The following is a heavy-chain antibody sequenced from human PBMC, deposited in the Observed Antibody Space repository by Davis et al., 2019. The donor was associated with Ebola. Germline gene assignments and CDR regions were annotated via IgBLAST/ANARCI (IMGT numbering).Heavy chain of an antibody. CDR2: IYYSGST. Sequence: GSLRLSCTVSGGSISSSSYYWGWIRQPPGKGLEWIGSIYYSGSTNYNPSLKSRVTISVDTSKNQFSLKLSSVTAADTAVYYCARHYYDSSGYYHNWFDPWGQGTLVTVSS. CDR3: ARHYYDSSGYYHNWFDP. D-gene: IGHD3-22*01. CDR1: GGSISSSSYY. J-gene: IGHJ5*02. V-gene: IGHV4-39*07.